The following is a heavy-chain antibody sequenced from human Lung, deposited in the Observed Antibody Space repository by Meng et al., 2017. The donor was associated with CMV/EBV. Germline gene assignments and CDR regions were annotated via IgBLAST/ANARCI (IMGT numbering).Heavy chain of an antibody. CDR3: ARGHYDSSGYPIDY. CDR2: TYYRSKWYN. J-gene: IGHJ4*02. CDR1: GDSVSSNSAA. V-gene: IGHV6-1*01. Sequence: SHXXSLIXAISGDSVSSNSAAWNWIRQSPSRGLEWLGRTYYRSKWYNDYAVSVKSRITINPDTSKNQFSLQLNSVTPEDTAVYYCARGHYDSSGYPIDYWGQGTLVTVSS. D-gene: IGHD3-22*01.